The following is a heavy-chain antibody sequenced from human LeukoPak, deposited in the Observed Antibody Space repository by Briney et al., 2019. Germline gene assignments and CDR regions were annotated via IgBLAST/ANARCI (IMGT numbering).Heavy chain of an antibody. Sequence: PGGSLRLSCAASGFTFSSYEMNWVRQAPGKGLEWVSSISGGGGSAYYADSVRGRFTISRDNSKNTVSLQMSSLRVEDTAVYFCAKEQGGVYDYVWGSFRGGEYGMDVWGQGTTIIVSS. CDR1: GFTFSSYE. CDR3: AKEQGGVYDYVWGSFRGGEYGMDV. V-gene: IGHV3-23*01. CDR2: ISGGGGSA. D-gene: IGHD3-16*01. J-gene: IGHJ6*02.